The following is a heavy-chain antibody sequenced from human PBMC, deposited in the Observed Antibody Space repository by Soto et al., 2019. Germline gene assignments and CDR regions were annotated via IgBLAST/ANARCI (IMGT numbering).Heavy chain of an antibody. Sequence: SESLSLTCAVSGYSINSDYYWGWIRQPPGKGLEWIGSVDHSGRTYYSPSLRSRLTIFIDTSKNQFSLRLTSVTAADTAMYFCAKKGYYPSGKINLFDSWGPGTLVTVSS. CDR2: VDHSGRT. CDR1: GYSINSDYY. J-gene: IGHJ4*02. V-gene: IGHV4-38-2*01. D-gene: IGHD3-10*01. CDR3: AKKGYYPSGKINLFDS.